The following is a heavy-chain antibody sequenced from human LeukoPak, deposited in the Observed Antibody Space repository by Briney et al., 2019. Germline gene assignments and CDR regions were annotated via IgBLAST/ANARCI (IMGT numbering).Heavy chain of an antibody. V-gene: IGHV4-38-2*02. CDR1: GYSTSSGYY. Sequence: SETLSLTXTVSGYSTSSGYYWGWIRQPPGKGLEWIGSIYHSGSTYYNPSLKSRVTISVDTSKNQFSLKLSSVTAADTAVYYCASSGSYFQADYWGQGTLVTVSS. CDR3: ASSGSYFQADY. J-gene: IGHJ4*02. CDR2: IYHSGST. D-gene: IGHD3-10*01.